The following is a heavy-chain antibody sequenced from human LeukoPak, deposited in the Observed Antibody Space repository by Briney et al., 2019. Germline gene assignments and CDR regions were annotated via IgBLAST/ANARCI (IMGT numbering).Heavy chain of an antibody. J-gene: IGHJ3*02. D-gene: IGHD4-17*01. CDR2: INPNSGGT. Sequence: GASVKVSCKASGYTFTGYYMHWVRQAPGQGLEGMGRINPNSGGTNYAKKLQGRGTMTRDTTNSTAYVELSRLRSDDTAVYYCARDIGRYGVDWAFDIWGQGTMVTVSS. CDR1: GYTFTGYY. CDR3: ARDIGRYGVDWAFDI. V-gene: IGHV1-2*06.